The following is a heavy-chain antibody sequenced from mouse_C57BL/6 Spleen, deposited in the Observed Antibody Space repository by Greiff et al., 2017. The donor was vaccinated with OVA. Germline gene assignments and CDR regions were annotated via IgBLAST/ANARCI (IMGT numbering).Heavy chain of an antibody. CDR3: AMGYYGPVFDY. Sequence: EVKVVESGGGLVKPGGSLKLSCAASGFTFSDYGMHWVRQAPEKGLEWVAYISSGSSTIYYADTVKGRFTISRDNAKNTLFLQMTSLRSEDTAMYYCAMGYYGPVFDYWGQGTTLTVSS. V-gene: IGHV5-17*01. CDR2: ISSGSSTI. J-gene: IGHJ2*01. D-gene: IGHD1-1*01. CDR1: GFTFSDYG.